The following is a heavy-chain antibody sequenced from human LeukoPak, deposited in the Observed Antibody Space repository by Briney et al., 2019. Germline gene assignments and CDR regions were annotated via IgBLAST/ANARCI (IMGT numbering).Heavy chain of an antibody. CDR1: GFPFSSYW. CDR3: ARVPGTSNYYGSGSPDY. CDR2: IKKDGDDK. J-gene: IGHJ4*02. Sequence: GGSLRLSCAASGFPFSSYWMSWVRQAPGKGLEWVANIKKDGDDKHYVDSVKGRFTVSRDNAKPSLYLQMNNLRAEDTAVYYCARVPGTSNYYGSGSPDYWGQGTLVTVSS. D-gene: IGHD3-10*01. V-gene: IGHV3-7*04.